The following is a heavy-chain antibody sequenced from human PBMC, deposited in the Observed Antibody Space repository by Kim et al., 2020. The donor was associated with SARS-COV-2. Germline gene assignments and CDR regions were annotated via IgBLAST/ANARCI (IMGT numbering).Heavy chain of an antibody. J-gene: IGHJ4*02. Sequence: RKSRVTISGDKSKNQFSLKLSTVTAADTAVYYCAREERGYSYGYSDYFDYWGQGTLVTVSS. V-gene: IGHV4-31*02. CDR3: AREERGYSYGYSDYFDY. D-gene: IGHD5-18*01.